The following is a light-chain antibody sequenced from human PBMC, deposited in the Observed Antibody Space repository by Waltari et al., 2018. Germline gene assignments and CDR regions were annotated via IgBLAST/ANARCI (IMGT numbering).Light chain of an antibody. CDR1: QSISIY. J-gene: IGKJ1*01. CDR2: AAS. V-gene: IGKV1-39*01. CDR3: QQTYSAPWT. Sequence: EIQMTQSPSSLSASIGDRVTITCRASQSISIYLNWYQKKPGKAPTLLISAASNLQSGVPSRFSGSRSGTDFTLTISSLQPEDFATFYCQQTYSAPWTFGQGTKVEMK.